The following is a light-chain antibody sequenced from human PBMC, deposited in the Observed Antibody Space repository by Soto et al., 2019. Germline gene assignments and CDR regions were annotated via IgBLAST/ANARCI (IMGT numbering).Light chain of an antibody. CDR2: EAS. CDR1: QDIATY. J-gene: IGKJ1*01. Sequence: DIQMTQSPSSLSASAGNRVTITCQASQDIATYLNWYQQKPGKAPNLLIYEASNLETGVPSRFSGGGSGTHFTFTISNLQPEDIATYYCQQYDNLPPTWTFGQGTKVEIE. CDR3: QQYDNLPPTWT. V-gene: IGKV1-33*01.